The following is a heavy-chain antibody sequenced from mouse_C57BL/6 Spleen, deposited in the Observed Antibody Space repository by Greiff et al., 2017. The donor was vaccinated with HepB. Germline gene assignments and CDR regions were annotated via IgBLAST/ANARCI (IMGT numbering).Heavy chain of an antibody. CDR1: GYTFTSYW. V-gene: IGHV1-72*01. CDR2: IDPNSGGT. Sequence: QVQLQQPGAELVKPGASVKLSCKASGYTFTSYWMHWVKQRPGRGLEWIGRIDPNSGGTKYNEKFKSKATLTVDKPSSTPYMQLSSLTSEDSAVYYGAREDAVWYFDVWGTGTTVTVSS. J-gene: IGHJ1*03. CDR3: AREDAVWYFDV.